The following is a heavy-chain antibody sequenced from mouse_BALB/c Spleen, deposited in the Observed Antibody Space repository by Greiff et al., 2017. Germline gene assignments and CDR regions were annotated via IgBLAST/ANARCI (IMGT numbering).Heavy chain of an antibody. V-gene: IGHV2-9*02. D-gene: IGHD1-1*01. J-gene: IGHJ2*01. Sequence: VKVVESGPGLVAPSQSLSITCTVSGFSLTSYGVHWVRQPPGKGLEWLGVIWAGGSTNYNSALMSRLSISKDNSKSQVFLKMNSLQTDDTAMYYCARDTTVVAEYYFDYWGQGTTLTVSS. CDR3: ARDTTVVAEYYFDY. CDR1: GFSLTSYG. CDR2: IWAGGST.